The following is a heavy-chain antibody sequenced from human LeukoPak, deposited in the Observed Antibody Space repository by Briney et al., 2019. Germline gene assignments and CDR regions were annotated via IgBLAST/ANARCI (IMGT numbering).Heavy chain of an antibody. V-gene: IGHV1-46*01. D-gene: IGHD5-24*01. CDR1: GYSFTSYN. J-gene: IGHJ3*02. CDR3: ARVRDGYNDAYDI. Sequence: ASVKVSCKTSGYSFTSYNLHWVRQAPGQRLGWMGIIKPSGGNTNYAQKFQGRVTMSRDTSTSTVYMELSSLKSEDTAMYYCARVRDGYNDAYDIWGQGTMVTVTS. CDR2: IKPSGGNT.